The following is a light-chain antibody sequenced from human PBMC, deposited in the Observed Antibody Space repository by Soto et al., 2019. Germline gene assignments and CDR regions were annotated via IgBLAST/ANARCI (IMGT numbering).Light chain of an antibody. V-gene: IGLV2-14*01. Sequence: QSALSQPASVSGSPGQSITISCTGTSSDVGGYKYVSWYQHQPGKAPKLIIYEVSNRPSGVSNRFSGSKSGNTASLTISGIQTEDEADYYCGSITSSSTSVFGTWTKVTVL. CDR2: EVS. J-gene: IGLJ1*01. CDR3: GSITSSSTSV. CDR1: SSDVGGYKY.